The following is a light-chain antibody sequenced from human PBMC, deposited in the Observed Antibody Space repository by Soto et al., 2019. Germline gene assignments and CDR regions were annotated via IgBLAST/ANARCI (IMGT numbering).Light chain of an antibody. J-gene: IGLJ2*01. CDR3: QVWDSSSDHPGI. V-gene: IGLV3-21*02. CDR2: DDT. CDR1: NIGHKS. Sequence: SYVLTQPPSVSVAPGQTARIPCGGTNIGHKSVHWYQQKPGQAPVLVVFDDTDRPSGISERISGSNSGNTATLTISRVEAGDEADYHCQVWDSSSDHPGIFGGGTKLTVL.